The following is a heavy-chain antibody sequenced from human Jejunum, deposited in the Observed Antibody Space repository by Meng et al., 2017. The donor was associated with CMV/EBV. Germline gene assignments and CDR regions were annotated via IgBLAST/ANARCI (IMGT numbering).Heavy chain of an antibody. V-gene: IGHV4-4*02. CDR3: ARSPGFWSLDP. J-gene: IGHJ5*02. CDR2: YSHSEDT. Sequence: AVSGAAINSSLWWGWVRRTPGKGLEWIGEYSHSEDTRYNPSLQSRVIISLHKTKNQFSLELTSVTAADTGVYYCARSPGFWSLDPWGRGTLVTVSS. D-gene: IGHD2-8*02. CDR1: GAAINSSLW.